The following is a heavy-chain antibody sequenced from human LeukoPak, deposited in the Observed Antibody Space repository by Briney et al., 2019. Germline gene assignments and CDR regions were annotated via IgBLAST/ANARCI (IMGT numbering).Heavy chain of an antibody. V-gene: IGHV5-51*01. J-gene: IGHJ4*02. CDR3: AKLGAYTSSWYGFVDY. CDR1: GYSFTNYW. CDR2: IYPGDSDT. Sequence: GESLKISCKTSGYSFTNYWIGWVRQMPGKGLEWMGIIYPGDSDTRYSPSFQGQVTISADKSISTAYLQWSSLKASDTAMYYCAKLGAYTSSWYGFVDYWGQGTLITVSS. D-gene: IGHD6-19*01.